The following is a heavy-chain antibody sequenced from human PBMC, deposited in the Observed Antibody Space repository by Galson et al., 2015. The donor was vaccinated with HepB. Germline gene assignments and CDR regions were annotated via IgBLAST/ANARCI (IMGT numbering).Heavy chain of an antibody. D-gene: IGHD6-19*01. V-gene: IGHV3-21*01. CDR3: ARVRSSAWYVDY. CDR2: ISSSGSYI. Sequence: SLRLSCAASGFTFSTYTMNWVRQAPGKGLEWVSSISSSGSYIHYADSVKGRFTISRDNAKNSLFLQVNSLRADDTAVYYCARVRSSAWYVDYWGQGTLVTVSS. CDR1: GFTFSTYT. J-gene: IGHJ4*02.